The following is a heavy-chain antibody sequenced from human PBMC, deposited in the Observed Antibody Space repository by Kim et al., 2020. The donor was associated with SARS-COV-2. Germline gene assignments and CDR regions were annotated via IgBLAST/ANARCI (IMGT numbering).Heavy chain of an antibody. Sequence: SETLSLTCTVSGGSISSYYWSWIRQPPGKGLEWIGYIYYSGSTNYNPSLKSRVTISVDTSKNQFSLKLSSVTAADTAVYYCARGRLYSSGWYESRILGLWGRGTLVTVSS. D-gene: IGHD6-19*01. CDR3: ARGRLYSSGWYESRILGL. V-gene: IGHV4-59*01. CDR1: GGSISSYY. CDR2: IYYSGST. J-gene: IGHJ2*01.